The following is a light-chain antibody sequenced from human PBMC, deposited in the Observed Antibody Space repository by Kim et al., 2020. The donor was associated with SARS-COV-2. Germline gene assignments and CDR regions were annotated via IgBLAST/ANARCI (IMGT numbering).Light chain of an antibody. Sequence: GQAVRITCQADSLNFYYASWYQQKPGQAPTLVISGKNDRPSGIPDRFSGSTSGNTASLTITGAQADDEADYYCSSRDSSSKYASYVFGTGTKVTVL. CDR2: GKN. J-gene: IGLJ1*01. CDR3: SSRDSSSKYASYV. V-gene: IGLV3-19*01. CDR1: SLNFYY.